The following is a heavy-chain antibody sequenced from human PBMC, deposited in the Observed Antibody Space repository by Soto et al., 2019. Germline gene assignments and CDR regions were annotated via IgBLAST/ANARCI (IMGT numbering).Heavy chain of an antibody. J-gene: IGHJ4*02. V-gene: IGHV1-3*01. CDR1: GYTFTSYG. CDR2: INPGNGNT. D-gene: IGHD3-22*01. CDR3: ARGGYFDSSNYLAY. Sequence: ASVKGSCRASGYTFTSYGINWVGQAPGRGLEWMGWINPGNGNTKYSQQFQGRVIIDRDTSASTAYMELSSLRSEDTAVYYCARGGYFDSSNYLAYWGLGTLVTVSS.